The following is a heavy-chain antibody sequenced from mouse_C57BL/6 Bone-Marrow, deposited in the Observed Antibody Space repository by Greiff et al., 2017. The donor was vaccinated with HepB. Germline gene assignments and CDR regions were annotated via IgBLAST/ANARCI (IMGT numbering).Heavy chain of an antibody. CDR1: GYTFTSYW. Sequence: QVQLKQPGAELVMPGASVKLSCKASGYTFTSYWMHWVKQRPGQGLEWIGEIDPSDSYTNYNQKFKGKSTLTVDKSSSTAYMQLSSLTSEDSAVYYCARETGPYYYGSSEYFDVWGTGTTVTVSS. CDR2: IDPSDSYT. CDR3: ARETGPYYYGSSEYFDV. V-gene: IGHV1-69*01. D-gene: IGHD1-1*01. J-gene: IGHJ1*03.